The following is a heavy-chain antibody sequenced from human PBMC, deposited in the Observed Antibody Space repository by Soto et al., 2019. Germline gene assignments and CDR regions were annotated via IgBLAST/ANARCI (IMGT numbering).Heavy chain of an antibody. CDR3: AKDIGLRYFDWTLNP. V-gene: IGHV3-9*01. CDR2: ISWNSGSI. CDR1: GFTFDDYA. J-gene: IGHJ5*02. D-gene: IGHD3-9*01. Sequence: EVQLVESGGGLVQPGRSLRLSCAASGFTFDDYAMHWVRQAPGKGLEGVSGISWNSGSIGYADSVKGRFTISRDNAKNSLYLQMNSLRAEDTALYYCAKDIGLRYFDWTLNPWGQGTLVTVSS.